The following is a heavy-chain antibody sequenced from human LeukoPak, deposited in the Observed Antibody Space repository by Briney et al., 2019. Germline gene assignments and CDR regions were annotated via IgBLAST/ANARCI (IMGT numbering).Heavy chain of an antibody. Sequence: SETLSLTCTVSGGSISSYYWSWIRQPPGKGLEWIGYIYYSGSTNYNPSLKSRVTISVDTSKNQFSLKLSSVTAADTAVYYCAFLQAEGGIRDDFDYWGQGTLVTVSS. CDR3: AFLQAEGGIRDDFDY. V-gene: IGHV4-59*01. J-gene: IGHJ4*02. D-gene: IGHD5-24*01. CDR2: IYYSGST. CDR1: GGSISSYY.